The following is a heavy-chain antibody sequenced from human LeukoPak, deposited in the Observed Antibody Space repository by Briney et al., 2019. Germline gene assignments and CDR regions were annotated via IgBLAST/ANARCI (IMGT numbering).Heavy chain of an antibody. V-gene: IGHV4-4*07. J-gene: IGHJ6*03. CDR1: GGSISSYF. Sequence: SETLSLTCTVSGGSISSYFWTWIRQPAGKGLEWIGRIYSNGITNYNPSLKSRVTMSIDTSKKEFSLKLSSVTAADTAIYYCAISSNFYYHYMDGWGKGTTVTVSS. CDR3: AISSNFYYHYMDG. D-gene: IGHD2/OR15-2a*01. CDR2: IYSNGIT.